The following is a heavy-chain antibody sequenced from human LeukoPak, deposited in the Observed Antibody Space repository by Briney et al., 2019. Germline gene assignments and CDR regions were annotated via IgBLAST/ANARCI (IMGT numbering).Heavy chain of an antibody. CDR1: GFTFSSYD. Sequence: GGSLRLSCAASGFTFSSYDMHWVRQATGKGQGWVSGIGTAGDTYYSGSVKGRFTISRENAKNSLYLQMNSLRAGDTAVYYCARSVGELGNAFDIWGQGTMVTVSS. D-gene: IGHD3-10*01. V-gene: IGHV3-13*01. CDR3: ARSVGELGNAFDI. CDR2: IGTAGDT. J-gene: IGHJ3*02.